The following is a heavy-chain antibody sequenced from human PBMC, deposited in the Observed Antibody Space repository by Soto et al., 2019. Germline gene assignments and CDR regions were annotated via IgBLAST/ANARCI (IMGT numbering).Heavy chain of an antibody. J-gene: IGHJ4*02. D-gene: IGHD3-22*01. CDR1: GFTFSSYA. CDR2: ISYDGSNK. Sequence: LRLSCAASGFTFSSYAMHWVRQAPGKGLEWVAVISYDGSNKYYTDSVKGRFTISRDNSKNTLYLQMNSLRAEDTAVYYCARINYYDSSGLLDYWGQGTLLTVSS. CDR3: ARINYYDSSGLLDY. V-gene: IGHV3-30-3*01.